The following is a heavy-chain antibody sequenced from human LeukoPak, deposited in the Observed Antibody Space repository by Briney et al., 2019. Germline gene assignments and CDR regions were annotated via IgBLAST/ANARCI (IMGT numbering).Heavy chain of an antibody. V-gene: IGHV3-9*03. D-gene: IGHD6-19*01. J-gene: IGHJ6*04. CDR1: GFTLDDYV. CDR3: AKGAGIAVAEGLDV. CDR2: ISWNSGSI. Sequence: GGSLRLSCAASGFTLDDYVMHWVRQAPGQGLEWVSGISWNSGSIGYADSVKGRFTISRDNAKNSLYLQMNSLRAEDMALYYCAKGAGIAVAEGLDVWGKGTTVTVSS.